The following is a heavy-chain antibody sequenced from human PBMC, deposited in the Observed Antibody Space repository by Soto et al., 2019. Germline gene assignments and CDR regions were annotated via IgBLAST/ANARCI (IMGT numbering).Heavy chain of an antibody. CDR1: GGPFSGYY. D-gene: IGHD3-22*01. V-gene: IGHV4-34*01. J-gene: IGHJ4*02. CDR3: AGRNGYYSGFDY. CDR2: INHSGGT. Sequence: SETLSLTCAVYGGPFSGYYWTWIRQTPGKGLEWIGEINHSGGTDYSPSLKSRVSISPDTPKRQISLNLSSVTDADSGVYYCAGRNGYYSGFDYWGQGTPVTVSS.